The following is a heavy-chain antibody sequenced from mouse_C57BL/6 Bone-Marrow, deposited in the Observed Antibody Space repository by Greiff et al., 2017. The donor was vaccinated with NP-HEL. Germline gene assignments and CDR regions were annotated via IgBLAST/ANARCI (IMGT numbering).Heavy chain of an antibody. D-gene: IGHD2-2*01. J-gene: IGHJ2*01. CDR2: IDPENGDT. V-gene: IGHV14-4*01. CDR3: TTDLLWLRRDYFDY. CDR1: GFNIKDDY. Sequence: EVKLMESGAELVRPGASVKLSCTASGFNIKDDYMHWVKQRPEQGLEWIGWIDPENGDTEYASKFQGKATITADTSSNTAYLQLSSLTSEDTAVYYCTTDLLWLRRDYFDYWGQGTTLTVSS.